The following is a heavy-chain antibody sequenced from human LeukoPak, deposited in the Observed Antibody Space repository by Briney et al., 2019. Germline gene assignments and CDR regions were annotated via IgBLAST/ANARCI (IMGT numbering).Heavy chain of an antibody. CDR2: ISGSGGST. D-gene: IGHD6-13*01. J-gene: IGHJ4*02. V-gene: IGHV3-23*01. CDR1: GFTFSSYA. CDR3: AKEHTPGIAAAGTGY. Sequence: GGSLRLSCAASGFTFSSYAMSWVRQAPGKGLEWVSAISGSGGSTYYADSVEGRFTISRDNSKNTLYLQMNSLRAEDTAVYYCAKEHTPGIAAAGTGYWGQGTLVTVSS.